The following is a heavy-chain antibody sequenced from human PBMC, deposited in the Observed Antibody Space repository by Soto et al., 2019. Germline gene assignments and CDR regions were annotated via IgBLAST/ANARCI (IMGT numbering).Heavy chain of an antibody. J-gene: IGHJ4*02. CDR1: GGSFSGYY. CDR2: VHPSGNI. CDR3: ARVPDY. Sequence: SETLSLTCAVYGGSFSGYYWNWIRQPPGKGLEWIGEVHPSGNIYYNPSLKSRATISVDTSKNQFSLKMNSVTAADTAVYYCARVPDYWGQGILVTVSS. V-gene: IGHV4-34*01. D-gene: IGHD2-2*01.